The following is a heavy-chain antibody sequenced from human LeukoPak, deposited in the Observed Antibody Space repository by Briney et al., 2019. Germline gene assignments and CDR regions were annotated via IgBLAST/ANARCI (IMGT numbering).Heavy chain of an antibody. J-gene: IGHJ5*02. D-gene: IGHD3-3*01. CDR2: IYYSGST. CDR1: GGSISSYY. V-gene: IGHV4-59*01. Sequence: SETLSLTCTVSGGSISSYYWSWIRQPPGKGLEWIGYIYYSGSTNYNPSLKSRVTISVDTSKNQFSLKLSSVTAADTAVYYCARADYDFWSGCSHPNWFDPWGQGTLVTVSS. CDR3: ARADYDFWSGCSHPNWFDP.